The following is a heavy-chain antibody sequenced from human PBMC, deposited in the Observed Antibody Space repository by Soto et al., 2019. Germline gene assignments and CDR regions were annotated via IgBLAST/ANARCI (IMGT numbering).Heavy chain of an antibody. CDR2: ISGSGGTT. J-gene: IGHJ4*02. Sequence: TGGSLRLSCAASGFTFSTYAMSWVRQAPGKGLEWVSGISGSGGTTYYADSVKGRFTVSRDNSKSTLFLQMYSLRAEDTAVYYCAKYPEYSVYDATYFDFWGQGTLVTVSS. CDR3: AKYPEYSVYDATYFDF. CDR1: GFTFSTYA. D-gene: IGHD5-12*01. V-gene: IGHV3-23*01.